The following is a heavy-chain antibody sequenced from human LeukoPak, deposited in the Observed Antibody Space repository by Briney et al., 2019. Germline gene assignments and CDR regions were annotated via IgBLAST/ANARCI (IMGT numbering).Heavy chain of an antibody. V-gene: IGHV4-39*01. D-gene: IGHD6-13*01. Sequence: SETLSLTCTVSGGSMSSSSYYWGWIRQPPGKGLEWIGSMYYSRSTYYNPSLKRRVTISVDTSKNQSSLKLSSGTAADTAVYFCARHVYSSSWIYYYYYMDVWGKGTTVTVSS. CDR2: MYYSRST. J-gene: IGHJ6*03. CDR3: ARHVYSSSWIYYYYYMDV. CDR1: GGSMSSSSYY.